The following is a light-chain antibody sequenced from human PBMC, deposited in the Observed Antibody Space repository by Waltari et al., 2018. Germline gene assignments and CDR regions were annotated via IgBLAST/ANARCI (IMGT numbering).Light chain of an antibody. CDR2: QDK. J-gene: IGLJ2*01. V-gene: IGLV3-1*01. Sequence: SYELTQPPSVSVSPGQTASIPCSGDELGDKYVCWYQQKPGQSPVVVIYQDKKRPSGIPERFSGSNSGNTATLTISETQAMDEADYYCQAWDSNTVVFGGGTKVTVL. CDR1: ELGDKY. CDR3: QAWDSNTVV.